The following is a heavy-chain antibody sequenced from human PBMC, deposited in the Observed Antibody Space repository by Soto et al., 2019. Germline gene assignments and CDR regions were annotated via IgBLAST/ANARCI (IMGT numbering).Heavy chain of an antibody. J-gene: IGHJ4*02. CDR3: AHAYGGRSLY. CDR1: GFSLPTDRVG. CDR2: IYWDDTK. D-gene: IGHD1-26*01. Sequence: QITLKESGPTLVQPTQPLTLTCTFSGFSLPTDRVGVGWIRQPPGKALEWLAVIYWDDTKTYRPSLKSRLTITTDTSKNQVALTMTDMDPVDTATYYCAHAYGGRSLYWGQGTLVTVSS. V-gene: IGHV2-5*02.